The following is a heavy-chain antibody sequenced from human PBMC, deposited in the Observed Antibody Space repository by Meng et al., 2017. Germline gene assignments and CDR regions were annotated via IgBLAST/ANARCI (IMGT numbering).Heavy chain of an antibody. Sequence: QPHLQESGSGLVKPSHTLSLTCAVSGGSVSSGGYSWNLIRQPPGKGLEWIGYTFHSGTTYYNPSLESRVTISIDTSKNQFSLKVTSATAADTAVYYCARGYGGLDYWGQGTLVTVSS. D-gene: IGHD3-10*01. CDR3: ARGYGGLDY. CDR2: TFHSGTT. J-gene: IGHJ4*02. V-gene: IGHV4-30-2*01. CDR1: GGSVSSGGYS.